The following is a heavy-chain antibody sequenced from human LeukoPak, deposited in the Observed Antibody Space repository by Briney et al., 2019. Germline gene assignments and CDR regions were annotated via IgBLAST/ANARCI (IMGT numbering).Heavy chain of an antibody. Sequence: TGGSLRLSCAASGFTFSSYSMNWVRQAPGKGLEWVSSISSSSSYIYYADSVKGRFTISRDNAKNSLYLQMNSLRAEDTAVYYCARSGNEPVDTAMVDWGQGTLVTVSS. D-gene: IGHD5-18*01. CDR3: ARSGNEPVDTAMVD. J-gene: IGHJ1*01. CDR2: ISSSSSYI. V-gene: IGHV3-21*01. CDR1: GFTFSSYS.